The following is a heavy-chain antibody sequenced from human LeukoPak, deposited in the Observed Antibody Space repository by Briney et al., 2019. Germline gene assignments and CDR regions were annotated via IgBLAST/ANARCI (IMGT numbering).Heavy chain of an antibody. CDR1: GYTFTGYY. D-gene: IGHD2-2*01. CDR2: INPKSGDT. J-gene: IGHJ3*02. CDR3: ARQYCSSTSCYGGAFDI. V-gene: IGHV1-2*02. Sequence: ASVKLSCKASGYTFTGYYMHWVRQAPGQGLEWLGWINPKSGDTKYGQKFQGRVTKTRDTSISTAYMEPSRLRSDDTAVYYCARQYCSSTSCYGGAFDIWGQGTMVTVSS.